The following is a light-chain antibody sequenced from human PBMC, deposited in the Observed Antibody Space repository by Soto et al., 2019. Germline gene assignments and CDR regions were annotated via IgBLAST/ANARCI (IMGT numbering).Light chain of an antibody. CDR2: DVS. V-gene: IGLV2-14*03. Sequence: QSVLTQPASVSGSPGQSITISCTGTSSDVGGYNYVSWYQQHPGKAPKLIIYDVSNRPSGVSNRFSGSKSGNTASLTISGLQAEDEADYYCNSYTTSSTYVFGTGTKGHRP. CDR1: SSDVGGYNY. CDR3: NSYTTSSTYV. J-gene: IGLJ1*01.